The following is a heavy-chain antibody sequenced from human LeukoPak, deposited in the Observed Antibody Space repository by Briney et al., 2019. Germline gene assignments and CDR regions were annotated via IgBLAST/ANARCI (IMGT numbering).Heavy chain of an antibody. CDR3: ARDVDYYGSGSYDY. CDR1: GFTFSSYS. CDR2: ISSSSSTT. V-gene: IGHV3-48*04. J-gene: IGHJ4*02. D-gene: IGHD3-10*01. Sequence: PGGSLRLSCAASGFTFSSYSMNWVRQAPGKGLEWVSYISSSSSTTYYADSVKGRFTISRDNAKNSLYLRMNSLRAEDTAVYYCARDVDYYGSGSYDYWGQGTLVTVSS.